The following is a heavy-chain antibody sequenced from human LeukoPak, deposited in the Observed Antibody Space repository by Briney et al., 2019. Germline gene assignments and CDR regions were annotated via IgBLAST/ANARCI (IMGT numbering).Heavy chain of an antibody. J-gene: IGHJ6*03. CDR1: GFSFSTYA. Sequence: GGSLRLSCAASGFSFSTYAMNWVRQAPGKRLEWVSSITATGRDTYYALPVKGRFTISRDNSKNTLYLQMNSLRAEDTAVYYCARVIAVAGYYYYYYMDVWGKGTTVTISS. V-gene: IGHV3-23*01. CDR2: ITATGRDT. CDR3: ARVIAVAGYYYYYYMDV. D-gene: IGHD6-19*01.